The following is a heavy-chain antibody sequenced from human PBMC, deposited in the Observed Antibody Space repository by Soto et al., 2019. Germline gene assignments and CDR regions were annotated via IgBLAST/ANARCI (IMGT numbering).Heavy chain of an antibody. D-gene: IGHD6-13*01. Sequence: GASVKVSCKASGYTFTSYAMHWVRQAPGQRLEWMGWINAGNGNTKYSQKFQGRVTITRDTSASTAYMELSSLRSEDSAVYYCARDRRTQQLIPFDYWGQGTLVTVSS. CDR3: ARDRRTQQLIPFDY. CDR2: INAGNGNT. J-gene: IGHJ4*02. CDR1: GYTFTSYA. V-gene: IGHV1-3*01.